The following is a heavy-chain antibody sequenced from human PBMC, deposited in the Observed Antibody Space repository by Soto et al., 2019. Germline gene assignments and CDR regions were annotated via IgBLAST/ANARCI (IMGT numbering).Heavy chain of an antibody. Sequence: GASVKVSCKASGYTFTGYYMHWVRQAPGQGLEWMGWINPNSGGTNYAQKFQGWVTMTRDTSISTAYMELSRLRSDDTAVYYCAREPYGSGTHQAGSSIHYQQWGQGTLV. CDR2: INPNSGGT. CDR1: GYTFTGYY. V-gene: IGHV1-2*04. CDR3: AREPYGSGTHQAGSSIHYQQ. J-gene: IGHJ1*01. D-gene: IGHD3-10*01.